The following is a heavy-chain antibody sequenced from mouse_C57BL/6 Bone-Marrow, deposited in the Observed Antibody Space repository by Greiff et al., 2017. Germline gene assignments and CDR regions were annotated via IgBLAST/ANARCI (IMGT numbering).Heavy chain of an antibody. D-gene: IGHD2-12*01. V-gene: IGHV1-81*01. CDR2: IYPRGGNT. CDR3: AIGDDSSWFAY. Sequence: QVQLKQSGAELARPGASVKLSCKASGYTFTSYGISWVKQRTGQGLEWIGEIYPRGGNTYYNEKFKGQATLTADKSASTAYMEVRSLTSEDSAVYFCAIGDDSSWFAYWGQGTLVTVSA. CDR1: GYTFTSYG. J-gene: IGHJ3*01.